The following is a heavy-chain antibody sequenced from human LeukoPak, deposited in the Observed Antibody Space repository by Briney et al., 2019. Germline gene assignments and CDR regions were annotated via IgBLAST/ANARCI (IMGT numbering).Heavy chain of an antibody. CDR3: AELGITMIGGV. D-gene: IGHD3-10*02. J-gene: IGHJ6*04. V-gene: IGHV3-48*03. Sequence: WGSLRLSCAASGFTFRRYGMNWVRQAPGKGLEWVSYISSSGSTIYYADSVKGRFTISRDNAKNSLYLQMNSLRAEDTAVYYCAELGITMIGGVWGKGTTVTISS. CDR2: ISSSGSTI. CDR1: GFTFRRYG.